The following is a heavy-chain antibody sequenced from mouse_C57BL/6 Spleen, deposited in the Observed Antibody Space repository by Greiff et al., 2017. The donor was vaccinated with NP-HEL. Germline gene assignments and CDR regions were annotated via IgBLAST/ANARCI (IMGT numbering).Heavy chain of an antibody. D-gene: IGHD3-2*02. Sequence: QVQLKQPGAELVRPGTSVKLSCKASGYTFTSYWMHWVKQRPGQGLEWIGVIDPSDSYTNYNQKFKGKATLTVDTSSSTAYMQLSSLTSEDSAVYYCARKQPSYYAMDYWGQGTSVTVSS. CDR2: IDPSDSYT. CDR1: GYTFTSYW. V-gene: IGHV1-59*01. CDR3: ARKQPSYYAMDY. J-gene: IGHJ4*01.